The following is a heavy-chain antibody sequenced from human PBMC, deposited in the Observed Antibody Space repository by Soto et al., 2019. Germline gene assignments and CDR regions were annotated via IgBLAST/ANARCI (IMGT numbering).Heavy chain of an antibody. CDR1: GDSVSSNSAA. Sequence: SQTLSLTCAISGDSVSSNSAAWNWIRQSPSRGLEWLGRTYYRSKWYNDYAVSVKSRITINPDTSKNQFSLQLNSVTPEDTAVYYCARDDGRDRWLVSYYYYYGMDVWGQGTTVTV. CDR2: TYYRSKWYN. J-gene: IGHJ6*02. D-gene: IGHD6-19*01. V-gene: IGHV6-1*01. CDR3: ARDDGRDRWLVSYYYYYGMDV.